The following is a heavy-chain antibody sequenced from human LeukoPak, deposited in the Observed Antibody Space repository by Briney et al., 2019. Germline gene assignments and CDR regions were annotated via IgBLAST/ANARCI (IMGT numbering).Heavy chain of an antibody. D-gene: IGHD2-2*03. CDR1: GGTFSSYA. CDR2: IIPILGIA. Sequence: ASVKVSCKASGGTFSSYAISWVRQAPGQGLEWMGRIIPILGIANYAQKFQGRVTITADKSTSTAYMELSSLRSEDTAVYYCARYGYCSSTSCSPLAYYYGMDVWGQGTTVTVSS. CDR3: ARYGYCSSTSCSPLAYYYGMDV. V-gene: IGHV1-69*04. J-gene: IGHJ6*02.